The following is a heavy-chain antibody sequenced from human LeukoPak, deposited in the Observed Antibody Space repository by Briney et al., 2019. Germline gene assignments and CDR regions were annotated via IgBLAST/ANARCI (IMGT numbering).Heavy chain of an antibody. CDR3: ARLSIASGSPY. V-gene: IGHV4-38-2*02. Sequence: SEILSLTCSVSGYSISSGYYWGWIRQPPGKGLEWIASIFYNGNTYYNASLKSRVTISVDTSENQFSPKLSSVTAADTAFYYCARLSIASGSPYWGQGTLVTVSS. D-gene: IGHD3-10*01. CDR1: GYSISSGYY. J-gene: IGHJ4*02. CDR2: IFYNGNT.